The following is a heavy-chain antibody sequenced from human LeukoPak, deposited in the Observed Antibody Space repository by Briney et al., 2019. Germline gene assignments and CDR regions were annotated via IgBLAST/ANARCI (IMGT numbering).Heavy chain of an antibody. Sequence: SETLSLTCTVSGGSISSGSYYWSWIRQPAGKGLEWIGRIYTSGSTNYNPSLKSRVTISVDTSKNQFSLKLSSVTAADTAVYYCARDPESMLRDYWGQGTLVTVSS. CDR3: ARDPESMLRDY. CDR1: GGSISSGSYY. D-gene: IGHD2/OR15-2a*01. J-gene: IGHJ4*02. CDR2: IYTSGST. V-gene: IGHV4-61*02.